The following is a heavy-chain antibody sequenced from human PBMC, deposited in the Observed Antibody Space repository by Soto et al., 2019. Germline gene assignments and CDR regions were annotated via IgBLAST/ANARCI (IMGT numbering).Heavy chain of an antibody. CDR1: GGPFSSYA. CDR3: DNCVVIGPTPGDY. D-gene: IGHD2-15*01. CDR2: IIPMFGTP. V-gene: IGHV1-69*12. J-gene: IGHJ4*02. Sequence: QVQLVQSGAEVKKPGSSVKVSCKVSGGPFSSYAISWVRQAPGQGLEWMGVIIPMFGTPNYAQKFQDRFSITADESTSPAYMELSRLRYEETAVYYCDNCVVIGPTPGDYWGQGTLVMVSS.